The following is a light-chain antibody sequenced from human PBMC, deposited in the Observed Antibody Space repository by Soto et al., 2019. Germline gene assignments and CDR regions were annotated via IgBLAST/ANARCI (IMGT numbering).Light chain of an antibody. Sequence: QSVLTQPPSASGAPGQRVTISCTGSSSNIGAGYDVHWYQQLPGTAPKLHFYGHSNRPSGVPDRFSGSKSGPSASLAITGLQAEDEADYYCQSYDSSLSGWVFGGGTKLTVL. CDR1: SSNIGAGYD. CDR2: GHS. J-gene: IGLJ3*02. CDR3: QSYDSSLSGWV. V-gene: IGLV1-40*01.